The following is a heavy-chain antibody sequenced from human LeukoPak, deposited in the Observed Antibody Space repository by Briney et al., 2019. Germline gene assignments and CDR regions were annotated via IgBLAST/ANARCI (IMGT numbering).Heavy chain of an antibody. Sequence: ASVKVSCKASGYTFTGYYMHWVRQAPGQGLEWMGWINPNSGGTNCAQKFQGRVTMTRDTSISTAYMELSRLRSDDTAVYYCARATYDFWSGYPNFDYWGQGTLVTVSS. V-gene: IGHV1-2*02. CDR1: GYTFTGYY. J-gene: IGHJ4*02. D-gene: IGHD3-3*01. CDR3: ARATYDFWSGYPNFDY. CDR2: INPNSGGT.